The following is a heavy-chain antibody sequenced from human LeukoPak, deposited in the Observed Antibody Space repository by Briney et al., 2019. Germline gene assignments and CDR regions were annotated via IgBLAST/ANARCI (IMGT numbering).Heavy chain of an antibody. D-gene: IGHD1-26*01. CDR3: ARGPLLSFVVGATRYSSEYFQH. Sequence: KPSETLSLTCAVYGGSFSGYYWSWIRQPPGKGLEWIGEINHSGSTNYNPSLKSRVTISVDTSKNQFSLKLSSVTAADTAVYYCARGPLLSFVVGATRYSSEYFQHWGQGTLVTVSS. V-gene: IGHV4-34*01. CDR1: GGSFSGYY. CDR2: INHSGST. J-gene: IGHJ1*01.